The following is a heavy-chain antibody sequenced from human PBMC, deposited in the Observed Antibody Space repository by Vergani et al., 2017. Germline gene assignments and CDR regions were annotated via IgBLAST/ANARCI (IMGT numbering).Heavy chain of an antibody. CDR2: IDWDDDK. CDR3: ARAVDTAMMVGYMDV. Sequence: ESGPGLVKPSETLSLTCTVSGGSVSSGSYYWSWIRQPPGKALEWLALIDWDDDKYYSTSLKTRLTISKDTSKNQVVLTMTNMDPVDTATYYCARAVDTAMMVGYMDVWGKGTTVTVSS. V-gene: IGHV2-70*01. CDR1: GGSVSSGSYY. D-gene: IGHD5-18*01. J-gene: IGHJ6*03.